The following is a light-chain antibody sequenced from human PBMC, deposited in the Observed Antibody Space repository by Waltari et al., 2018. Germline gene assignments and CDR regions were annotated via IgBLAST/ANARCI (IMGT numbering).Light chain of an antibody. CDR2: WVF. V-gene: IGKV2-30*02. CDR3: MQGTRWPYT. Sequence: EVVMTQSPVSLSVTLGQAASISCKSSKSLVPVDGNTYLNLFHQKPGQSPRRLIYWVFHRDSGVPDRFSGSGSGTDFTLRISRVEAEDVGVYYCMQGTRWPYTFGQGTQLDIK. CDR1: KSLVPVDGNTY. J-gene: IGKJ2*01.